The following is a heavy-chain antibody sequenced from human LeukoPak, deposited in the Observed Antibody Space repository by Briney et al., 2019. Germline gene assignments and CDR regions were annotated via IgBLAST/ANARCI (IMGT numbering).Heavy chain of an antibody. CDR2: IFPHDSDT. CDR1: GYSFMHYW. J-gene: IGHJ6*02. CDR3: AGYGLRGCSSTNCYTSYYYYGMDV. V-gene: IGHV5-51*01. Sequence: GESLKISCKGTGYSFMHYWIGWVRQMPGKGPEWMGIIFPHDSDTKYSPSFQGQVTISVDKSINTAYVQWSSLKASDTAMYYCAGYGLRGCSSTNCYTSYYYYGMDVWGQGTTVTVSS. D-gene: IGHD2-2*02.